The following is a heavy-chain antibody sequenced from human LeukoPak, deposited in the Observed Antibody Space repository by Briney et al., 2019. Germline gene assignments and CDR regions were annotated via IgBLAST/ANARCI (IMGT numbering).Heavy chain of an antibody. CDR2: IYHTGTT. CDR3: ARGAGLRYLGLDAFDI. J-gene: IGHJ3*02. Sequence: SETLSLTCTVSGYSISSGYYWGWIRQSPGKGLEWIGSIYHTGTTYYNPSPKSRVTISIDTSKNQFSLKLSSVTATDTAVYYCARGAGLRYLGLDAFDIWGQGTMVTVSS. CDR1: GYSISSGYY. V-gene: IGHV4-38-2*02. D-gene: IGHD3-9*01.